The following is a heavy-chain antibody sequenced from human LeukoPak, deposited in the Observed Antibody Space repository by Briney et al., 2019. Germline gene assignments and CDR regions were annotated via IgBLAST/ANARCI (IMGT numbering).Heavy chain of an antibody. CDR2: IDYSGST. Sequence: PSETLSLTCTVSGDSFSRNTYSWGWIRQPPGKGVEYIGYIDYSGSTNYNPSLKSRVTISVDTSKNQFSLKLSSVTAADTAVYYCARLSSDSFDIWGQGTMVTVSS. CDR1: GDSFSRNTYS. J-gene: IGHJ3*02. V-gene: IGHV4-61*05. D-gene: IGHD2/OR15-2a*01. CDR3: ARLSSDSFDI.